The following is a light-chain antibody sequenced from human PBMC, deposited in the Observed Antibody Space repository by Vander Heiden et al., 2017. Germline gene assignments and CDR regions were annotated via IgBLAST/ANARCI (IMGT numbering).Light chain of an antibody. Sequence: EIVLTPSPDTLSLSPGERATLSCRASQSIATTYLAWYQQKPGQAPRLLIYDASIRATGVPDRFSDGGSGTDFTLTISRLEPEDFAIYYCQQYATSPPITFGQGTRLDI. J-gene: IGKJ5*01. CDR3: QQYATSPPIT. CDR2: DAS. CDR1: QSIATTY. V-gene: IGKV3-20*01.